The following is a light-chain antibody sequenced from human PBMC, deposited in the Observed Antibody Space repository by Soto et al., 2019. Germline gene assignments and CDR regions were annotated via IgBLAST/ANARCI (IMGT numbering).Light chain of an antibody. CDR3: QQYNNWPLYT. V-gene: IGKV3-15*01. Sequence: EVVMTQSPATLSASPGERVILSCRASQNIGSNLAWYQQRPGQAPRLLMYGASTRATETPARFSGSGSATDFTLTISSLQSEDFAVYYCQQYNNWPLYTFGQGTKLEIK. J-gene: IGKJ2*01. CDR1: QNIGSN. CDR2: GAS.